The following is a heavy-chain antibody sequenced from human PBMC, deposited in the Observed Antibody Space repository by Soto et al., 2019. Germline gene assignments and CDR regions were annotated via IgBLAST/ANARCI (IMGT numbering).Heavy chain of an antibody. V-gene: IGHV1-2*04. J-gene: IGHJ4*02. CDR1: GYTFTGYY. CDR2: INPNSGGT. D-gene: IGHD5-12*01. CDR3: ARGILGYSGYDWGYYFDY. Sequence: ASVKVSCKASGYTFTGYYMHWVRQAPGQGLEWVGWINPNSGGTNYAQKFQGWVTMTRDTSISTAYMELSRLRSDDTAVYYCARGILGYSGYDWGYYFDYWGQGTLVTVSS.